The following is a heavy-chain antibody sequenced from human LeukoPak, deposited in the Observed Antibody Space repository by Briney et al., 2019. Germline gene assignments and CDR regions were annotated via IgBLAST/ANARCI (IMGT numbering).Heavy chain of an antibody. CDR1: GFTFDDYA. Sequence: GGSLRLSCAASGFTFDDYAMHWVRQAPGKGLEWVSGISWNSGSIGYADSVKGRFTISRDNAKNSLYLQMNSLRAEDTALYYCAKAGPQMVTAILGDAFDIWGQGTMVTVSS. D-gene: IGHD2-21*02. CDR3: AKAGPQMVTAILGDAFDI. CDR2: ISWNSGSI. V-gene: IGHV3-9*01. J-gene: IGHJ3*02.